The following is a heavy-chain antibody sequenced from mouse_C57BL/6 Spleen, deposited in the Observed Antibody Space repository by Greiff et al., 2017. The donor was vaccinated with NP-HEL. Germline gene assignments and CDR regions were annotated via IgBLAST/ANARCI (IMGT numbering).Heavy chain of an antibody. CDR3: ARWDSSGYVGFAY. V-gene: IGHV1-4*01. Sequence: VQLQQSGAELARPGASVKMSCKASGYTFTIYTMHWVKQRPGQGLEWIGYINPSSGYTKYNQKFKDKATLTADKSSSTAYMQLSSLTSEDSAVYYCARWDSSGYVGFAYWGQGTLVTVSA. J-gene: IGHJ3*01. D-gene: IGHD3-2*02. CDR1: GYTFTIYT. CDR2: INPSSGYT.